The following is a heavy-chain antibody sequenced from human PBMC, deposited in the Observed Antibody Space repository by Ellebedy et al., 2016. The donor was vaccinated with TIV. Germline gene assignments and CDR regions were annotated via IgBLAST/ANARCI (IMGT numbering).Heavy chain of an antibody. V-gene: IGHV3-74*01. CDR2: INEDGSST. CDR1: GFTFSSYW. CDR3: ARSFGAGYAFDI. J-gene: IGHJ3*02. Sequence: GESLNISCAASGFTFSSYWMHWVRQAPGKVLVWVSRINEDGSSTSYADSVKGRCTISRDNAKNTLYLQMNSLRVADTAVYYCARSFGAGYAFDIWGQGTKVTVSS. D-gene: IGHD3-3*01.